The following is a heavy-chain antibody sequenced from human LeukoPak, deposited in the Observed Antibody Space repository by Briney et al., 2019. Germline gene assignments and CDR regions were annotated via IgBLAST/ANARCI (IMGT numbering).Heavy chain of an antibody. CDR2: IYYSGNT. CDR3: ARIGGSGSSLDY. CDR1: GVSISSSNSY. Sequence: SETLSLTCTVSGVSISSSNSYWGWIRRPPGKGLEWIGSIYYSGNTYYNASLKSQVSISIDTSKNQFSLRLTSVTAADTAVYYCARIGGSGSSLDYWGQGTLVTVSS. V-gene: IGHV4-39*01. J-gene: IGHJ4*02. D-gene: IGHD3-10*01.